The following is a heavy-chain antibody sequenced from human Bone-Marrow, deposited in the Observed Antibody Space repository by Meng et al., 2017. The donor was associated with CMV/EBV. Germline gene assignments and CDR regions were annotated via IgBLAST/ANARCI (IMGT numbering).Heavy chain of an antibody. CDR2: ISGSGGST. CDR1: GFTFSSYA. J-gene: IGHJ4*02. CDR3: ARNTPPLYCSGGSCYSSYYDSSGYYLDY. D-gene: IGHD2-15*01. Sequence: GESLKISCAASGFTFSSYAMSWVRQAPGKGLEWVSAISGSGGSTYYADSVKGRFTISRDNSKNTLYLQMNSLRAEDTAVYYCARNTPPLYCSGGSCYSSYYDSSGYYLDYWGQGTLVTVSS. V-gene: IGHV3-23*01.